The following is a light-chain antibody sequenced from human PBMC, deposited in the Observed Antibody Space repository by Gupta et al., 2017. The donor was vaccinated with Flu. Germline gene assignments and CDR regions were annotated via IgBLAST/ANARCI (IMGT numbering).Light chain of an antibody. V-gene: IGLV2-18*02. CDR3: SAYTSTSTYV. J-gene: IGLJ1*01. CDR2: EVR. CDR1: SGDVGSYNC. Sequence: QSALTQPPSVSGSPEQSVTISCTGTSGDVGSYNCVSWYQQPPGPVPKLMIYEVRKRPSGVPDRFSGSKSGNTASLTISGHQAEDEADYYCSAYTSTSTYVFGTGTKVTVL.